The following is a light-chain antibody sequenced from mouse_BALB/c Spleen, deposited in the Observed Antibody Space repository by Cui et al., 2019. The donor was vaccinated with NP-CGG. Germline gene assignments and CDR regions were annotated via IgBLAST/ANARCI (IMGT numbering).Light chain of an antibody. CDR3: ALWYSNHWV. V-gene: IGLV1*01. J-gene: IGLJ1*01. CDR1: TGAVTTSNY. Sequence: QAVVTQASALTTSPGETVTLTCRSSTGAVTTSNYANWVQEKPDYLFTGLIGGTNNRAPGVPARFSGSLIGDKAALTITGAQTEDEAIYFCALWYSNHWVFGGGTKLTVI. CDR2: GTN.